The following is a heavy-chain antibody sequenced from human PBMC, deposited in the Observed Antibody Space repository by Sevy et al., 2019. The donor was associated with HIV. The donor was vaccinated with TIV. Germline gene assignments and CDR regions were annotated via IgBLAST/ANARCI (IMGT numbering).Heavy chain of an antibody. D-gene: IGHD5-12*01. Sequence: ASVKVSCKASGGTFSSYAISWVRQAPGQGLEWMGGIIPIFGTANYAQKFQGRVTITADESTSTAYMGLSSLRSEDTAVYYCASRVATIYYYYYYGMDVWGQGTTVTVSS. CDR3: ASRVATIYYYYYYGMDV. V-gene: IGHV1-69*13. CDR2: IIPIFGTA. J-gene: IGHJ6*02. CDR1: GGTFSSYA.